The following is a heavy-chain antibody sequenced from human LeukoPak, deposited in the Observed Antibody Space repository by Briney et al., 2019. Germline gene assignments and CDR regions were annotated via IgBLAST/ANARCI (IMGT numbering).Heavy chain of an antibody. CDR3: CTVGVHNDVLLTYYYGY. J-gene: IGHJ4*02. Sequence: GGSLRLSCAASGFPFTNAWMTWVRLAPGKGLEWVGRIRSQGFGGTTDYAAPVRGRFTISRDDSKDTVYLQMDSLKIEDTAVYYCCTVGVHNDVLLTYYYGYWGQGTWVTVSS. CDR2: IRSQGFGGTT. D-gene: IGHD3-9*01. CDR1: GFPFTNAW. V-gene: IGHV3-15*01.